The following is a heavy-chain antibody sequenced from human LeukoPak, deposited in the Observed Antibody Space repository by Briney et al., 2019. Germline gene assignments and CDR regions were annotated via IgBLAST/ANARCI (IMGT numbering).Heavy chain of an antibody. CDR2: IYDRGPA. V-gene: IGHV4-30-2*01. CDR3: ARSRQASGLFNS. J-gene: IGHJ5*01. CDR1: GYAITSGGFS. D-gene: IGHD3-10*01. Sequence: SETLSLTCTVSGYAITSGGFSWNWIRQPPGKGLEWIGCIYDRGPAYYNPSLKSRFTISVDRPKNQFFLNVTSLTAADTAVYYCARSRQASGLFNSWGQGALVVVSS.